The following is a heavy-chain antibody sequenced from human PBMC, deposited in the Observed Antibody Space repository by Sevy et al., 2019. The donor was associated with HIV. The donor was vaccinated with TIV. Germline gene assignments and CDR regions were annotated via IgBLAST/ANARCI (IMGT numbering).Heavy chain of an antibody. D-gene: IGHD3-10*01. CDR3: AKDFLVVHSWFYYGMDV. J-gene: IGHJ6*02. CDR1: GFTFSSYG. CDR2: ISYDGSNK. Sequence: GGSLRLSCAASGFTFSSYGMHWVRQAPGKGLEWVAVISYDGSNKYYGDSVKGRFTISRDNSKNTMDLQRNGLRTEETAVYYCAKDFLVVHSWFYYGMDVWGQGTTVTVSS. V-gene: IGHV3-30*18.